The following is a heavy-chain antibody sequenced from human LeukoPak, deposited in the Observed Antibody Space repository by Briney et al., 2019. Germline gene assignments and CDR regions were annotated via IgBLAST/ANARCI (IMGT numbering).Heavy chain of an antibody. Sequence: GGSLRLSCAASGFTFRSYGMHWVRQAPGKGLEWVAFIRYDGNNKYYADSVKGLFTISRDNSKNTLYLQMNSLRAEDTAVYYCAKAPTAGIAVADTVNYYYHMDVWGLGTTVTVSS. CDR3: AKAPTAGIAVADTVNYYYHMDV. D-gene: IGHD6-19*01. CDR1: GFTFRSYG. CDR2: IRYDGNNK. J-gene: IGHJ6*03. V-gene: IGHV3-30*02.